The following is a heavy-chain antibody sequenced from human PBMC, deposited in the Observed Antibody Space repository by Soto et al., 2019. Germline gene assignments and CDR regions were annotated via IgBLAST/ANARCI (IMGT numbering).Heavy chain of an antibody. D-gene: IGHD2-15*01. J-gene: IGHJ3*02. CDR1: GFTFSNAW. V-gene: IGHV3-15*01. CDR2: IQSKTDGGTT. CDR3: TTDLIVVVVAATAAFDI. Sequence: LRLSCTASGFTFSNAWMSWVRQAPGKGLEWVGRIQSKTDGGTTDYAAPVKGRFTISRDDSKNTLYLQMNSLKTEDTAVYYCTTDLIVVVVAATAAFDIWGQGTMVTVSS.